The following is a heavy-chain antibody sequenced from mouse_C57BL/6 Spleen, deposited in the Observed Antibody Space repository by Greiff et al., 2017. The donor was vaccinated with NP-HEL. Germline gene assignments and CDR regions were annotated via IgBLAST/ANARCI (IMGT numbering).Heavy chain of an antibody. J-gene: IGHJ4*01. V-gene: IGHV5-4*03. CDR3: ARVITTVVATGAMDY. CDR2: ISDGGSYT. Sequence: EVKLMESGGGLVKPGGSLKLSCAASGFTFSSYAMSWVRQTPEKRLEWVATISDGGSYTYYPDNVKGRFTISRDNAKNNLYLQMSHLKSEDTAMYYCARVITTVVATGAMDYWGQGTSVTVSS. CDR1: GFTFSSYA. D-gene: IGHD1-1*01.